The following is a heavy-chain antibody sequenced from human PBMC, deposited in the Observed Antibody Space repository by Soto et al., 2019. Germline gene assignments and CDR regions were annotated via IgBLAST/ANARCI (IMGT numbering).Heavy chain of an antibody. CDR2: MYYNGNI. CDR3: ASGGICFAP. Sequence: SETLSLTCNVSGGSISNYYWTWVRQSPEKGLEWIGYMYYNGNINYNPSLKSRVTISIDTSKNQFSLTLKSVTAADTAVYYCASGGICFAPWGQGVLVPVSS. J-gene: IGHJ5*02. CDR1: GGSISNYY. V-gene: IGHV4-59*01. D-gene: IGHD3-16*01.